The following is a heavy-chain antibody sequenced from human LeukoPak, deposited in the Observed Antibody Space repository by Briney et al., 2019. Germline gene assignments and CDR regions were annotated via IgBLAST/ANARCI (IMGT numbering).Heavy chain of an antibody. CDR3: ARDNFVGASRH. J-gene: IGHJ4*02. CDR2: ISGSGGST. D-gene: IGHD1-26*01. Sequence: GGSLRLSCAASGFTFSSYVMSWVRQAPGKGLEWVSAISGSGGSTYYADSVKGRFTISRDNAKNSLYLQMNSLRAEDTAVYYCARDNFVGASRHWGQRTLVTVSS. V-gene: IGHV3-23*01. CDR1: GFTFSSYV.